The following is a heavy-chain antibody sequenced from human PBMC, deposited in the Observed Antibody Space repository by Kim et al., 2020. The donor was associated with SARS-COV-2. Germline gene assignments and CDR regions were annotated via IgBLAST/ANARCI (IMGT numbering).Heavy chain of an antibody. D-gene: IGHD1-26*01. Sequence: GGSLRLSCAASGFTLSSYEMNWVRQAPGKGLEWVSYISSSGSTIYYADSVKGRFTISRDNAKNSLYLQMNSLRAEDTAVYYCARDGSIVGATSSNGNFDYWGQGTLVTVSS. CDR2: ISSSGSTI. CDR1: GFTLSSYE. V-gene: IGHV3-48*03. CDR3: ARDGSIVGATSSNGNFDY. J-gene: IGHJ4*02.